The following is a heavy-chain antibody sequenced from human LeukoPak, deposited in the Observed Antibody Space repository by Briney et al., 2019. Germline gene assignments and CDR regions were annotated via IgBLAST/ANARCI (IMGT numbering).Heavy chain of an antibody. D-gene: IGHD3-3*01. CDR1: GYTLTELS. J-gene: IGHJ6*03. CDR3: ATIAPFGVVIRTNYYMDV. Sequence: GASVKVSCKVSGYTLTELSMHWVRQAPGKGREGMGGFNPEDGETIYAQKFQGRVTMTEDTSTDTAYMELSSLRSEDTAVYYCATIAPFGVVIRTNYYMDVWGKGTTVTVSS. V-gene: IGHV1-24*01. CDR2: FNPEDGET.